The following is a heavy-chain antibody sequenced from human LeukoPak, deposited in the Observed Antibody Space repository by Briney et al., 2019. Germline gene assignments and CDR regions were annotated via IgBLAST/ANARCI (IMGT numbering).Heavy chain of an antibody. V-gene: IGHV4-4*07. Sequence: SETLSLTCAVYGGSFSGYYWSWIRQPAGKGLEWIGHIHTSGNTNYNSSLKSRVTISVDTSKNQFSLKLSSVTAADTAVYYCARDPGIMVRGSRRGYDGNYYYMDVWGQGTLVTVSS. CDR2: IHTSGNT. CDR3: ARDPGIMVRGSRRGYDGNYYYMDV. J-gene: IGHJ6*03. D-gene: IGHD3-10*01. CDR1: GGSFSGYY.